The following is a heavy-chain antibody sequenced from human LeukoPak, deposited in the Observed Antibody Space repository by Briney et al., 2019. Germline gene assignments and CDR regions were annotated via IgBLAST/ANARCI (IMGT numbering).Heavy chain of an antibody. Sequence: SETLSLTCTVSGGSISSSSYYWGWIRQPPGKGLEWIGSIYYSGSTYYNPSLKSRVTISVDTSKNQFSLKLSSVTAADTAMYYCAKTTTVTTWYFDLWGRGTLVTVSS. D-gene: IGHD4-11*01. CDR3: AKTTTVTTWYFDL. V-gene: IGHV4-39*01. J-gene: IGHJ2*01. CDR2: IYYSGST. CDR1: GGSISSSSYY.